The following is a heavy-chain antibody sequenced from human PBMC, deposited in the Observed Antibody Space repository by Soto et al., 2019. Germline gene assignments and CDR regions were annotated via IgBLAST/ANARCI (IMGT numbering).Heavy chain of an antibody. CDR2: IYPGDSDT. CDR1: GYSFSSYW. J-gene: IGHJ4*02. CDR3: ARQPDYNILTGYFYYFDY. Sequence: GESLKISCKGSGYSFSSYWIGWVRQMPGKGLEWMGFIYPGDSDTRYSPSFQGQVTISVDKSISTAYLQWSSLKASDTAMYYCARQPDYNILTGYFYYFDYWGQGTLVTVSS. V-gene: IGHV5-51*01. D-gene: IGHD3-9*01.